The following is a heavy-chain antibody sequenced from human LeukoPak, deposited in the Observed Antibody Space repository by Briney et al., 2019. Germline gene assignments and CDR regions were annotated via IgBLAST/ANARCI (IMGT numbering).Heavy chain of an antibody. V-gene: IGHV3-7*01. Sequence: PGGSLRLSCAASGFTFSDYWMSWVRRAPAKGPEWVANIKQDGSDKYYADSVKGRFTISRDNSKNTLYLQMNSLRAEDTAVYYCAKDLRVGSYSSTAPFDYWGQGTLVTVSS. CDR3: AKDLRVGSYSSTAPFDY. J-gene: IGHJ4*02. D-gene: IGHD6-13*01. CDR1: GFTFSDYW. CDR2: IKQDGSDK.